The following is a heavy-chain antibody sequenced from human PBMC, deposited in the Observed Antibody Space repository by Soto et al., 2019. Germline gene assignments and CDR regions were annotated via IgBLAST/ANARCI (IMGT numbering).Heavy chain of an antibody. V-gene: IGHV3-74*01. CDR1: GFNFSPYF. J-gene: IGHJ3*02. CDR2: IKGDGTTT. D-gene: IGHD1-26*01. CDR3: VRDRGTPDSFDI. Sequence: EAHLVESGGGLPQPGGSLRLSCVASGFNFSPYFMAWVRQGPGRGLEWVSHIKGDGTTTAYADSVRGRFIISRDNGRTTLFLQMNSLRDEDTAVYYGVRDRGTPDSFDIWGQGTTVIVSS.